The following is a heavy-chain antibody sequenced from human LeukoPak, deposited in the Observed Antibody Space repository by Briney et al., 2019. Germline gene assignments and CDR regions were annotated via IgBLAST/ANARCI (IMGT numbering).Heavy chain of an antibody. V-gene: IGHV3-66*01. J-gene: IGHJ2*01. CDR1: EFSVGSNY. CDR3: ARDGLAAATLHWCFDL. Sequence: GGSLRLSCAASEFSVGSNYMTWVRQAPGKGLEWVSLIYSGGSTYYADSVKGRFTISRDNSKITLYLQMNSLRAEDTAVYYCARDGLAAATLHWCFDLWGRGTLVTVSS. D-gene: IGHD2-15*01. CDR2: IYSGGST.